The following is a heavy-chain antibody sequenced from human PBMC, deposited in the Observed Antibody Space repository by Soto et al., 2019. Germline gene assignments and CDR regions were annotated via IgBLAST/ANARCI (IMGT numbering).Heavy chain of an antibody. CDR3: ARGNEWVPGAY. D-gene: IGHD1-26*01. CDR1: GYTFTSYY. V-gene: IGHV1-46*01. Sequence: QVQLVQSGAEVKKPGASVKVSCKASGYTFTSYYMHWVRQAPGQGLEWIGRFNPTGTSASYAQKFQGRVAMTRDTSTSTVYMELSSLRSEDTAVYFCARGNEWVPGAYWGQGTLVTVSS. J-gene: IGHJ4*02. CDR2: FNPTGTSA.